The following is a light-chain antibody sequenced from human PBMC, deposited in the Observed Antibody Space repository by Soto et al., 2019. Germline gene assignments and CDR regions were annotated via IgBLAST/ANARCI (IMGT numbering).Light chain of an antibody. J-gene: IGKJ4*01. Sequence: EIVFSPSSVTRSFSPGERATLSFRASQSVSSSYLAWYQRTPGQAPRLLIYGASTRATGIPDRFSGSGSGTEFTLTISSLQSEDFAAYFCQQYDNWPLTFGGGTKVDIK. CDR1: QSVSSSY. CDR2: GAS. V-gene: IGKV3-15*01. CDR3: QQYDNWPLT.